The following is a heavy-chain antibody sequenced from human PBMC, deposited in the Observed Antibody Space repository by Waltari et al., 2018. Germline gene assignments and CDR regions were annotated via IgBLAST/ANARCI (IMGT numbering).Heavy chain of an antibody. V-gene: IGHV1-8*01. Sequence: QVQLVQSGAEVKKPGASVKGSCKASGYTFTSYDSKGVRQATGQGLEWMGWMNPNSGTTAYAQKFQGRVTMTSNTSISPAYMELSSLRSGDPAVYYCARGPSGYSSGWYVYWGQGTLVTVSS. CDR3: ARGPSGYSSGWYVY. CDR2: MNPNSGTT. J-gene: IGHJ4*02. D-gene: IGHD6-19*01. CDR1: GYTFTSYD.